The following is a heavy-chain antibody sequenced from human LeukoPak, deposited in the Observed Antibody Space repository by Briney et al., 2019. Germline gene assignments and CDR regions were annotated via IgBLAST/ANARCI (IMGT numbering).Heavy chain of an antibody. CDR2: IYWDDDK. CDR1: GFSLYTSGVG. D-gene: IGHD6-13*01. Sequence: SGPTLVNPTQTLTLTCTFSGFSLYTSGVGVGWIRLPPGKALESLALIYWDDDKRYSPSLKSRPSISKDTSKNQVVLTMTNMDPVDTATYYCVHTPPRSSWYYWGQGTPVTVSS. CDR3: VHTPPRSSWYY. J-gene: IGHJ4*02. V-gene: IGHV2-5*02.